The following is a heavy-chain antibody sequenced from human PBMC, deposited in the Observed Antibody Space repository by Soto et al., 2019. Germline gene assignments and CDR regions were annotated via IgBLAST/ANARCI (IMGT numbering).Heavy chain of an antibody. CDR1: GDSISSDTYY. V-gene: IGHV4-31*03. CDR3: AKSTDHLRPFDI. CDR2: IYYSGNT. J-gene: IGHJ3*02. Sequence: TLSLTCTVSGDSISSDTYYWSWVRQHPGKGLEWFGSIYYSGNTYYNPSLKSRVTISVDSSKNQFFLKLSSVTAADTAVYFCAKSTDHLRPFDIWGQGTVVTVSS.